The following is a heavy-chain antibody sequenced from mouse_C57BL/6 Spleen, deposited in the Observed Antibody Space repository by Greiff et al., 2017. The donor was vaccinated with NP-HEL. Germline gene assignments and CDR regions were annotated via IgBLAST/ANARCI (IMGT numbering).Heavy chain of an antibody. CDR3: TSQGDSNYWYYFDY. CDR2: IDPEDGDT. CDR1: GFNIKDYY. J-gene: IGHJ2*01. D-gene: IGHD2-5*01. Sequence: EVKLQESGAELVRPGASVKLSCTASGFNIKDYYMHWVKQRPEQGLEWIGRIDPEDGDTEYAPKFQGKATSTADTSSNTAYLQLSSLTSEDTAVYYCTSQGDSNYWYYFDYWGQGTTLTVSS. V-gene: IGHV14-1*01.